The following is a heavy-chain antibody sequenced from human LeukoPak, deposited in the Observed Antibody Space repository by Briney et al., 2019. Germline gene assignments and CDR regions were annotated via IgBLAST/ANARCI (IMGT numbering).Heavy chain of an antibody. CDR3: AKDRGYGEHEPFES. V-gene: IGHV3-30*18. CDR1: GFTFSDYA. CDR2: SSHDEVGK. J-gene: IGHJ4*02. Sequence: PGRSLRLSCVGSGFTFSDYAIQWVRQAPGKGLEWVAVSSHDEVGKQFADSVKGRFTLSRDNSRDSVHLQMNRLRDEDTAVYYCAKDRGYGEHEPFESWGQGSLVTVSS. D-gene: IGHD4/OR15-4a*01.